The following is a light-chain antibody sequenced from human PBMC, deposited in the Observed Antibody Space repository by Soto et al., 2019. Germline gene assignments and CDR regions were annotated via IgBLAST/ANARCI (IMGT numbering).Light chain of an antibody. CDR3: QQSYSSPLT. J-gene: IGKJ4*01. CDR1: QSISSY. CDR2: AAS. V-gene: IGKV1-39*01. Sequence: DIQMTQSPSSLSASVGDRVTITCRASQSISSYLNWYQQKPGKAPKFLIYAASDLHTGVPSRFSGSGSGTDFTLTISSLQPEDFATYYCQQSYSSPLTFCGGTKVEI.